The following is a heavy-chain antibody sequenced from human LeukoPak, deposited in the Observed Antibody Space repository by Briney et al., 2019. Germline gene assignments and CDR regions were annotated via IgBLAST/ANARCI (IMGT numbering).Heavy chain of an antibody. CDR3: ARRSGWYPFDY. J-gene: IGHJ4*02. Sequence: SETLSLTCAVYGGSFSGYYWSWIRQPPGKGLEWIGEINHSGSTNYNPPLKIRVTISVDTSQNHFSLKRSSVTAADTAVYYCARRSGWYPFDYWGRGTLVAVAS. D-gene: IGHD6-19*01. CDR2: INHSGST. CDR1: GGSFSGYY. V-gene: IGHV4-34*01.